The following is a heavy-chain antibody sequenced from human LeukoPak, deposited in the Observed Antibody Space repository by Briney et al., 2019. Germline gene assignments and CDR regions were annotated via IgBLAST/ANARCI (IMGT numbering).Heavy chain of an antibody. Sequence: PSETLSLTCTVSGDSISAFYWSWIRQPPGKGLEWIGYIYYSGSTSYNPSLKSRVTILIETSKNQFSLKLRSMTAADTAVYYCARGGARGSSAFDIWGQGTMVTVSP. V-gene: IGHV4-59*13. CDR2: IYYSGST. D-gene: IGHD3-10*01. CDR3: ARGGARGSSAFDI. J-gene: IGHJ3*02. CDR1: GDSISAFY.